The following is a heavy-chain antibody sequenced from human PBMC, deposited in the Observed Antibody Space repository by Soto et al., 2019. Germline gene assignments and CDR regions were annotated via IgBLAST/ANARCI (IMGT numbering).Heavy chain of an antibody. CDR2: IYYSGNT. V-gene: IGHV4-39*01. CDR3: ARQADNWFDP. Sequence: QLQLQESGPGLVKPSETLSLTCTVSGDSISSGTYYWGWIRQPPGKGLEWIGNIYYSGNTYYNASIKRRVTRSDNTSNNQVCLRVTSVTDADTAVYYCARQADNWFDPWGQGSRVTVSS. J-gene: IGHJ5*02. CDR1: GDSISSGTYY.